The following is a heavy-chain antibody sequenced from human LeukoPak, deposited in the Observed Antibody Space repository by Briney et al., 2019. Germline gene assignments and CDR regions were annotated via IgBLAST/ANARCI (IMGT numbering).Heavy chain of an antibody. Sequence: GGSQRLSCKASGFTFSNYAMSWFRQAPGKGLEWVSLITGSSSSTYSADSAKGRFTISRDNSKNTLDLQMNSLRAEDTAVYYCAIDPTVPGTADYSPRWGQGTLVTASS. V-gene: IGHV3-23*01. CDR2: ITGSSSST. D-gene: IGHD6-19*01. J-gene: IGHJ1*01. CDR1: GFTFSNYA. CDR3: AIDPTVPGTADYSPR.